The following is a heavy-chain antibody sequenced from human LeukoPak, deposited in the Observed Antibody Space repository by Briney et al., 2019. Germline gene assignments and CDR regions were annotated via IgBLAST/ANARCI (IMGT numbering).Heavy chain of an antibody. V-gene: IGHV4-59*01. CDR1: TDSTNTYY. Sequence: KPSETLSLTYPVSTDSTNTYYWSCIRQSPGKALEGSGHTYHSGSTDYNPSFKSRVTISIDMSKREFSLKLTSVTVADTAMYYCVRLRWELLAPYFDHWGQGAFVIVSS. CDR3: VRLRWELLAPYFDH. D-gene: IGHD1-26*01. J-gene: IGHJ4*02. CDR2: TYHSGST.